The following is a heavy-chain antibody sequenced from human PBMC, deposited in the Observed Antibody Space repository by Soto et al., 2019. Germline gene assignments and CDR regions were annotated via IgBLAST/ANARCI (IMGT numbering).Heavy chain of an antibody. J-gene: IGHJ5*02. V-gene: IGHV1-69*13. CDR1: GGAFSSYA. CDR3: ARIALNCSSTSCMVNWFDP. Sequence: GXSVEVSFKGSGGAFSSYAISWVRQAPGQGLEWMGGIIPIFGTANYAQKFQGRVTITADESTSTACMELSSLRSEDTAVYYCARIALNCSSTSCMVNWFDPWGQGTLVTVSS. D-gene: IGHD2-2*01. CDR2: IIPIFGTA.